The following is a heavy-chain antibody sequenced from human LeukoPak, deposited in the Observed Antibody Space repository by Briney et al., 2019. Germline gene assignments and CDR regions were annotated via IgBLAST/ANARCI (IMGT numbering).Heavy chain of an antibody. D-gene: IGHD3-10*01. CDR2: MDRIGGNA. V-gene: IGHV1-8*01. CDR3: ARAVAPYYYGHGGDAFDI. J-gene: IGHJ3*02. Sequence: GAAVTVTFTAAGYTFTSYDIDWVRQAPGPGNEWKGWMDRIGGNAGYAQKLQGGVTMSRNTSISTAYMELCRLRSENTAVYYCARAVAPYYYGHGGDAFDIWGQGTMVTVSS. CDR1: GYTFTSYD.